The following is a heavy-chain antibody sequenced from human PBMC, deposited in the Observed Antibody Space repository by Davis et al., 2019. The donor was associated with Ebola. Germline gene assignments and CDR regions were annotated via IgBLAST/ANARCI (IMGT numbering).Heavy chain of an antibody. CDR1: GCTFSSYA. J-gene: IGHJ4*02. D-gene: IGHD3-10*01. V-gene: IGHV1-69*13. Sequence: AASVTVSCKASGCTFSSYAISWVRQAPRQGLAWMGGIIPIFGTANYAQKFQARVTITAHESTSTAYMELSSLRSEDTAVYYCATGAITMVQGVIFPSFDYWGQGTLVTVST. CDR2: IIPIFGTA. CDR3: ATGAITMVQGVIFPSFDY.